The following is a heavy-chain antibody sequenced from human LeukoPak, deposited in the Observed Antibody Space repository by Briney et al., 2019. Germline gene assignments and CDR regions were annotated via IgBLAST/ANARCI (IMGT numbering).Heavy chain of an antibody. V-gene: IGHV4-4*07. D-gene: IGHD1-26*01. J-gene: IGHJ3*02. CDR2: IYTSGST. Sequence: SETLSLTCTVSGGSISSYYWSWIRQPAGKGLEWIGRIYTSGSTNYNPSLKSRVTMSVDTSKNQFSLKLSSVTAADTAVYYCARDRHGSYSGSDAFDIWGQGTMVTVSS. CDR1: GGSISSYY. CDR3: ARDRHGSYSGSDAFDI.